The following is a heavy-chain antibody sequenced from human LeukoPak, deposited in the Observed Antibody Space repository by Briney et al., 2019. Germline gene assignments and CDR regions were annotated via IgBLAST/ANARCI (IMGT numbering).Heavy chain of an antibody. CDR1: GDSLSSNSVA. Sequence: SQTLSLTCAISGDSLSSNSVAWNWIRQSPSGSLEWLGRTYYRTKWFNDYAVSVKSRLTIDPDTSNHQISLHLNSVTPEDTAFYYCAREFWYESSGFYYGLFDYWGQGTRVTVSS. CDR3: AREFWYESSGFYYGLFDY. V-gene: IGHV6-1*01. J-gene: IGHJ4*02. CDR2: TYYRTKWFN. D-gene: IGHD3-22*01.